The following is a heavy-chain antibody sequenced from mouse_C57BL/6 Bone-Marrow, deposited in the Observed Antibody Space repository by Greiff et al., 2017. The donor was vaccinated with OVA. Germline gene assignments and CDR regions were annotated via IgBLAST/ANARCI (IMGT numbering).Heavy chain of an antibody. CDR3: ARRFYYGSSHWYFEV. Sequence: EVQLQQSGPVLVKPGASVKMSCKASGYTFTDYYMNWVKQSHGKSLEWIGVINPYNGGTSYNQKFKGKATLTVDKSSSTAYMELNSLTSEDSAVYYCARRFYYGSSHWYFEVWGTGTTVTVSS. J-gene: IGHJ1*03. CDR1: GYTFTDYY. D-gene: IGHD1-1*01. V-gene: IGHV1-19*01. CDR2: INPYNGGT.